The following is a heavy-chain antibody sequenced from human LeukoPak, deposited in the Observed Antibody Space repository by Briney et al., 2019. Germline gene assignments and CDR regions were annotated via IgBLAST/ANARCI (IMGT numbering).Heavy chain of an antibody. J-gene: IGHJ5*02. V-gene: IGHV3-7*01. CDR1: GFTFSSYW. Sequence: GGSLRLSCAASGFTFSSYWMSWVRQAPGKGLEWVANIKQDGSEKYYVDSVKGRFTISRDNAKNSLYLQMNSLRAEDTAVYYCARGVPKSVEVVVIGWFDPWGQGTLVTVSS. CDR2: IKQDGSEK. CDR3: ARGVPKSVEVVVIGWFDP. D-gene: IGHD3-22*01.